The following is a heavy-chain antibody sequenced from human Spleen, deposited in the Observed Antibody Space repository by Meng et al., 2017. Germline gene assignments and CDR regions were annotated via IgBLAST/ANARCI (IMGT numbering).Heavy chain of an antibody. CDR3: AKTNNRSPLGNFDY. V-gene: IGHV3-53*01. CDR1: GFTVSSNY. CDR2: IYSGGST. Sequence: GESLKISCAASGFTVSSNYMSWVRQAPGKGLEWVSVIYSGGSTYYADSVKGRFTISRDNSKNTLYLQMNSLRAEDTAVYYCAKTNNRSPLGNFDYWGQGTLVTVSS. J-gene: IGHJ4*02. D-gene: IGHD2/OR15-2a*01.